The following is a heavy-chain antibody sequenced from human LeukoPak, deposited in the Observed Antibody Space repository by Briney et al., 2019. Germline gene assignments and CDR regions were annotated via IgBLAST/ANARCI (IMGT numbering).Heavy chain of an antibody. Sequence: SETLSLTCTASGGSINSYYWSWIRQPPGKGLEWIGYIYYSGNTKYNPSLKSRVTILVDTSKNQFSLKLTSLAAADTAVYYCARQEMGYSYNLFDYWGQGTLVTVSS. J-gene: IGHJ4*02. CDR2: IYYSGNT. D-gene: IGHD5-18*01. V-gene: IGHV4-59*08. CDR1: GGSINSYY. CDR3: ARQEMGYSYNLFDY.